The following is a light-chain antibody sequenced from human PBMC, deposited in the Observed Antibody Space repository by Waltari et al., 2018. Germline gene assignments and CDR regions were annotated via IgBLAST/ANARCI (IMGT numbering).Light chain of an antibody. Sequence: EIVLTQSPATLSLSPGDTATLSCRASQSVGSYLAWYQQKPGQPPRLLIYDASNRATGVPARFRGSGCGTEFTLTISSLEAEDFAVYYCQQRSNWTPHTFGQGARLEIK. J-gene: IGKJ2*01. CDR3: QQRSNWTPHT. CDR1: QSVGSY. CDR2: DAS. V-gene: IGKV3-11*01.